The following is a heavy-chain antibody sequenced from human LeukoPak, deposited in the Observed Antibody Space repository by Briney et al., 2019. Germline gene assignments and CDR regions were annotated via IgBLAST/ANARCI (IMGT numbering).Heavy chain of an antibody. J-gene: IGHJ4*02. V-gene: IGHV1-8*01. CDR2: MNPNSGNT. D-gene: IGHD1-26*01. CDR3: ARDLVESYFDY. CDR1: GYTFTSYD. Sequence: ASVKVSCKASGYTFTSYDINWVRQATGQGLEWMGWMNPNSGNTGYAQKLQGRVTMTTDTSTSTAYMELRSLRSDDTAVYYCARDLVESYFDYWGQGTLVTVSS.